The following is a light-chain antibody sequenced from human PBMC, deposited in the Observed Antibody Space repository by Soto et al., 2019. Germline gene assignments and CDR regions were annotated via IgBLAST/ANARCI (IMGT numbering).Light chain of an antibody. Sequence: EIVMTQSPVTLSVSPGERATLSCRASQSVSSYLAWYQQKPGQAPRLLIYGASSRATGIPDRFSGSGSGTDFTLTISRLEPEDFAVYYCQQYGSSPPTFGQGTKVDIK. CDR3: QQYGSSPPT. V-gene: IGKV3-20*01. J-gene: IGKJ1*01. CDR2: GAS. CDR1: QSVSSY.